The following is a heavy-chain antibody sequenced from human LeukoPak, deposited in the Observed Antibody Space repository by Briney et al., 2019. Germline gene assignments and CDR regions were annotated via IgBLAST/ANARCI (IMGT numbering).Heavy chain of an antibody. CDR2: IYYSGRT. D-gene: IGHD3-22*01. J-gene: IGHJ4*02. CDR3: ARGLYFYDSSGLFPY. Sequence: PSDTLSLTCTVCGGSISSSSYFGSWIRQPPAKGLERHGYIYYSGRTYYNSSLKSRVTISVDTSKNRYSLKLSSATAADTAVYYCARGLYFYDSSGLFPYGGQGTLVTVSS. CDR1: GGSISSSSYF. V-gene: IGHV4-61*05.